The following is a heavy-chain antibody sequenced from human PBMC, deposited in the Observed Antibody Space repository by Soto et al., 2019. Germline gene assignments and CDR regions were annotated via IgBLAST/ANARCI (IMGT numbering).Heavy chain of an antibody. CDR1: GYTFTNYY. V-gene: IGHV1-46*01. D-gene: IGHD3-10*01. CDR2: LNPSAGSS. J-gene: IGHJ4*02. Sequence: QVQLVQSGAEVKKPGASVKVSCKASGYTFTNYYIHWVRQAPGQGLECMGFLNPSAGSSSYAQKFQGRVTMTGDTSTSTVYMGLNSLRSEDTAVYYCARNRGSGLDYWGQGTLVTFSS. CDR3: ARNRGSGLDY.